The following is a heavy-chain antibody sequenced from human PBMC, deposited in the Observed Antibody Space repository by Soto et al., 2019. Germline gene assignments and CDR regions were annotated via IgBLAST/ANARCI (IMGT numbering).Heavy chain of an antibody. CDR3: AKSPSSGPGGWFDP. V-gene: IGHV3-23*01. CDR2: ISFTTTST. CDR1: XXTFXNYX. D-gene: IGHD3-16*01. J-gene: IGHJ5*02. Sequence: EMQLLESGGGLVQPGGSLRLSCXASXXTFXNYXMXXXXQAPGXXLEWVSGISFTTTSTYYADSVKGRFTISRDNSKNTLYLQMNSLRAEDTALYYCAKSPSSGPGGWFDPWGQGTLVTVSS.